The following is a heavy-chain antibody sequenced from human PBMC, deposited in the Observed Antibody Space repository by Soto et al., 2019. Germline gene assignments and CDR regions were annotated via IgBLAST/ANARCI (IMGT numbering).Heavy chain of an antibody. CDR2: ICFNGRTT. CDR3: ARGSFDSIGYYNFDY. CDR1: GFTFSSYA. J-gene: IGHJ4*02. Sequence: PVGALRVSCAASGFTFSSYAMHWVRQAPGEGLEGVAVICFNGRTTFYGDSVKGRFTISRDNSNHTLYLQLSSLRGDDTAVYYCARGSFDSIGYYNFDYWGQGTLVTVSS. V-gene: IGHV3-33*01. D-gene: IGHD3-22*01.